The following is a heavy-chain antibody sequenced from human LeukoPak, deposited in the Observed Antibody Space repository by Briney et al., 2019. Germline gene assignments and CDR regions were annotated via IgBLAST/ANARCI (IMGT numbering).Heavy chain of an antibody. D-gene: IGHD4-17*01. Sequence: GGSLRLSCAASGFTFSSYSMNWVRQAPGKGLEWVSSISSSSSYIYYADSVKGRFTLSRDNAKNSLYLQMNSLRAEDTAVYYCARDLFIYGPPMGDWFDPWGQGTLVTVSS. CDR2: ISSSSSYI. J-gene: IGHJ5*02. V-gene: IGHV3-21*01. CDR3: ARDLFIYGPPMGDWFDP. CDR1: GFTFSSYS.